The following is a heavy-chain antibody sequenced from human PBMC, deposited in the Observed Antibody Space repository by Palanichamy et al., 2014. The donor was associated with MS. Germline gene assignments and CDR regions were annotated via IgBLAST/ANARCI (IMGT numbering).Heavy chain of an antibody. D-gene: IGHD1-26*01. CDR1: GFTFSSYS. V-gene: IGHV3-21*01. CDR3: ARLSGRHYAGFDY. Sequence: EVQLVESGGGLVKPGGSLRLSCAASGFTFSSYSMNWVRQAPGRGLEWVSSISSSSSYIYYADSVKGRFTISRDNAKNSLYLQMNSLRAEDTAVYYCARLSGRHYAGFDYWGQGTLVTVSS. J-gene: IGHJ4*02. CDR2: ISSSSSYI.